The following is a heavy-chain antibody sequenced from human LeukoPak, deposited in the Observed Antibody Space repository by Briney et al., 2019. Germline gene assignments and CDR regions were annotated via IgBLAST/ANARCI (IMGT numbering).Heavy chain of an antibody. D-gene: IGHD2-2*01. Sequence: ASVKVSCKASGYTFTGYYMHWVRQAPGQGLEWMGWINPNSGGTNYAQKLQGRVTLTTDTSTRTAYMELRSLRSDDTAEYYCARARYCSSTSCYGPEDDAFDIWGQGTMVTVSS. CDR1: GYTFTGYY. J-gene: IGHJ3*02. CDR3: ARARYCSSTSCYGPEDDAFDI. V-gene: IGHV1-2*02. CDR2: INPNSGGT.